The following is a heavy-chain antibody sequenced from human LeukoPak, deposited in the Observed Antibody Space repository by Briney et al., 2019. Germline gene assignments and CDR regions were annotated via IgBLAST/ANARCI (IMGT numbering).Heavy chain of an antibody. Sequence: GASVKVSCKASGYTFTSYGISWVRQAPGQGLEWIGWISAYNGNTNYAQKLQGRVTMTTDTSTSTAYMELRSLRSDDTAVYYCARESYCSSTSCYSDYYYYGMDVWGQGTTVTVSS. CDR3: ARESYCSSTSCYSDYYYYGMDV. J-gene: IGHJ6*02. CDR1: GYTFTSYG. V-gene: IGHV1-18*01. D-gene: IGHD2-2*01. CDR2: ISAYNGNT.